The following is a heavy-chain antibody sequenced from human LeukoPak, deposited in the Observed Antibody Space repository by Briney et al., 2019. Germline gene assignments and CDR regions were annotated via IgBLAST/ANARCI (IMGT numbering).Heavy chain of an antibody. J-gene: IGHJ4*02. CDR2: ISSSSHYI. Sequence: GGSLRLSCAASGFTFSSYSMNWVRQAPGKGLEWVSSISSSSHYIHYADSVKGRFTISRDNAKNSLYLQMYSLRAEDTAVYYCARGRGSGNDLDCWGQGTLVTVSS. D-gene: IGHD3-16*01. V-gene: IGHV3-21*01. CDR1: GFTFSSYS. CDR3: ARGRGSGNDLDC.